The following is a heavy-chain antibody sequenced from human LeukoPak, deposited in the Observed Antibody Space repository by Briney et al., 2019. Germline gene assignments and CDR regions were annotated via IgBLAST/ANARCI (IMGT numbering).Heavy chain of an antibody. J-gene: IGHJ4*02. Sequence: GGSLRLSCAASGFTFSNAWMSWVRQAPGKGPEWVGRIKSKTDGGTTDYAAPVKGRFTISRDDSKNTLYLQMNSLKTEDTAVYYCTKPYDSSGYYRNHWGQGTLVTVSS. CDR2: IKSKTDGGTT. D-gene: IGHD3-22*01. V-gene: IGHV3-15*01. CDR1: GFTFSNAW. CDR3: TKPYDSSGYYRNH.